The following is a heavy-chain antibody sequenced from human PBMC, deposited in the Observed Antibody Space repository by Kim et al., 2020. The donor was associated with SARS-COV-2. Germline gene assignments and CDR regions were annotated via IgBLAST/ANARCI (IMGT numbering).Heavy chain of an antibody. Sequence: GGSLRLSCAASGFTFSSYSMNWVRQAPGKGPEWVSSISSSGNYIYYADSMKGRFTISRDNANNSLSLEMNSLRAEDTATYYCGRASQMRAAGGSYKYLDLWGRGTLVTVSS. D-gene: IGHD3-16*01. CDR2: ISSSGNYI. CDR1: GFTFSSYS. J-gene: IGHJ2*01. V-gene: IGHV3-21*01. CDR3: GRASQMRAAGGSYKYLDL.